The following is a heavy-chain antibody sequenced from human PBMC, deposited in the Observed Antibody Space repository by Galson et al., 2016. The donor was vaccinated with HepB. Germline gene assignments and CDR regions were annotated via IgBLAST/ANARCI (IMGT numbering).Heavy chain of an antibody. Sequence: SVKVSCKASGYTITTYYIHWVRQAPGQGLEWMGIINPNASGTYYAQQFQGRVTMTTDTSPNTVYIDLNSLRSEDTAIYYCATVPVTSDWFDHWGQGSLLTVSS. V-gene: IGHV1-46*01. CDR1: GYTITTYY. D-gene: IGHD2-21*02. J-gene: IGHJ5*02. CDR3: ATVPVTSDWFDH. CDR2: INPNASGT.